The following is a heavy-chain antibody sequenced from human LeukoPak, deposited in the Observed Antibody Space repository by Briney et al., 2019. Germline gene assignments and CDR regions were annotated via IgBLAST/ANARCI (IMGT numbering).Heavy chain of an antibody. J-gene: IGHJ4*02. Sequence: GGSLRLSCAASGFTFGNYWMHWVRQVPGKGLVLVSRINTDGSTITYADSVKGRFTISRDNAKNKVYLQMSSLRAEDTAVYYCARGDYGDYFDYWGQGTLIIVSS. CDR1: GFTFGNYW. V-gene: IGHV3-74*01. D-gene: IGHD4-17*01. CDR3: ARGDYGDYFDY. CDR2: INTDGSTI.